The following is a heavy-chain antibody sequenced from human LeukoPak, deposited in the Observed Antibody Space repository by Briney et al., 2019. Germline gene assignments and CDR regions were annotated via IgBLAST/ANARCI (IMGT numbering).Heavy chain of an antibody. J-gene: IGHJ6*03. CDR1: GYSFTSYW. Sequence: GESLKISCKGSGYSFTSYWIGWVRQMPGKGLEWMGIIYPGDSDTRYSPSFQGQVTISADKSISTAYLQWSSLKASDTAMYYCARHNSCSAGSCYSRYYYYYYMDVWGKGTTVTVSS. V-gene: IGHV5-51*01. D-gene: IGHD2-15*01. CDR3: ARHNSCSAGSCYSRYYYYYYMDV. CDR2: IYPGDSDT.